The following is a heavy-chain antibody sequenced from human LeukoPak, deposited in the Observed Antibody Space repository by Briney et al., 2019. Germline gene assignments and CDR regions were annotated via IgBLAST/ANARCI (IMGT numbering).Heavy chain of an antibody. CDR2: VSAYADNT. J-gene: IGHJ4*02. CDR3: ARDCIGCHGFDY. Sequence: ASVKVSCKASGYTFTNYGITWVRQAPGQGLEWMGWVSAYADNTNYVQKIQGRVTMTTDTSTSTAYMELRSLRFDDTAVYYCARDCIGCHGFDYWGQGTLVTVSS. CDR1: GYTFTNYG. V-gene: IGHV1-18*01. D-gene: IGHD2-15*01.